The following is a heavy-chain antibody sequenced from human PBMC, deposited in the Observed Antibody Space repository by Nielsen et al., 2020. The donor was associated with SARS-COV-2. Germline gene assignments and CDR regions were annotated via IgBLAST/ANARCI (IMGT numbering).Heavy chain of an antibody. CDR2: IWYDGSNK. CDR3: ARVKGSSSTYGMDV. Sequence: GGSLRLSCAASGFTFSSYGMHWVRQAPGKGLEWVAVIWYDGSNKYYADSVKGRFTISRDNSKNTLYLQMNSLRAEDTAVYYCARVKGSSSTYGMDVWGQGTTVTVSS. CDR1: GFTFSSYG. D-gene: IGHD6-13*01. V-gene: IGHV3-33*01. J-gene: IGHJ6*02.